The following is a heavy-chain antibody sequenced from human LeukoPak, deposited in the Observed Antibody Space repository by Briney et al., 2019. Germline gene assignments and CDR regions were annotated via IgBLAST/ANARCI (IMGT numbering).Heavy chain of an antibody. D-gene: IGHD4-17*01. CDR3: ARDPVLNDDYGDSLSFDY. Sequence: ASVKVSCKASGYTFTSYGISWVRQAPGQGLEWMGWISAYNGNTNYAQKLQGRVTMTTDTSTSTAHMELRSLRSDDTAVYYCARDPVLNDDYGDSLSFDYWGQGTLVTVSS. J-gene: IGHJ4*02. CDR1: GYTFTSYG. CDR2: ISAYNGNT. V-gene: IGHV1-18*01.